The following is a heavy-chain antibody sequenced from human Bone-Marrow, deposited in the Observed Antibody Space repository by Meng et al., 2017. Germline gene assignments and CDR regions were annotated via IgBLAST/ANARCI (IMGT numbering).Heavy chain of an antibody. CDR3: AMGWGSSRAFDF. Sequence: GESLKIPCAASGFTFSNWWMTWVRQAPGKGLEWVANIKADGSERFYVGSVKCRFTISRDNAMNSLYLQMNSLRAEDTALYYCAMGWGSSRAFDFWGQGTLVTVSS. J-gene: IGHJ4*02. CDR1: GFTFSNWW. D-gene: IGHD6-6*01. CDR2: IKADGSER. V-gene: IGHV3-7*01.